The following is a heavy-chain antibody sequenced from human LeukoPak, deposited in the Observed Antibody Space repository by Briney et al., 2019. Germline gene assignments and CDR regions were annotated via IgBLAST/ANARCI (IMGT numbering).Heavy chain of an antibody. Sequence: GSLRLSCTASGFTFNTPWMTWVRQAPGRGLEWVANIKQDGSETYYVDSVKGRFTISRDNAKNSLYLQMNSLRAEDTAVYYCARKLYYYDTSAAGWFDPLGQGTLVTVSS. D-gene: IGHD3-22*01. J-gene: IGHJ5*02. CDR2: IKQDGSET. CDR1: GFTFNTPW. CDR3: ARKLYYYDTSAAGWFDP. V-gene: IGHV3-7*01.